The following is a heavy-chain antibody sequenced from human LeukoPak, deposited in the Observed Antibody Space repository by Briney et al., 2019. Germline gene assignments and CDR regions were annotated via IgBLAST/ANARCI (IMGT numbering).Heavy chain of an antibody. Sequence: PSETLSLTCTVSGYSMSSGYYWGWIRQPPGKGLEWIGSIYHSGSTYYNPSLKSRVTISVDTSKNQFSLKLSSVTAADTAVYYCARETRLYYYYMDVWGKGTTVTVSS. CDR3: ARETRLYYYYMDV. V-gene: IGHV4-38-2*02. J-gene: IGHJ6*03. D-gene: IGHD6-25*01. CDR1: GYSMSSGYY. CDR2: IYHSGST.